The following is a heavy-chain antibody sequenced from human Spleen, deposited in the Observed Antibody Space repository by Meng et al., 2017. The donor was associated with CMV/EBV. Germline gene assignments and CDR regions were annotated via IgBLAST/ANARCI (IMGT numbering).Heavy chain of an antibody. V-gene: IGHV5-51*01. Sequence: GESLKISCKGSRYSFTTHWIAWVRQMPGKGPEWMGIIYPGDSDARYSPSFQGQVTISADMSINTAYLQWSSLKASDTAIYYCARRIAAYYDFWSGQNWFDPWGQGTLVTVSS. CDR3: ARRIAAYYDFWSGQNWFDP. J-gene: IGHJ5*02. CDR2: IYPGDSDA. CDR1: RYSFTTHW. D-gene: IGHD3-3*01.